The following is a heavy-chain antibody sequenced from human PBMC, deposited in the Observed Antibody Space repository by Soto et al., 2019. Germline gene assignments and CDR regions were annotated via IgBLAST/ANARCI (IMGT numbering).Heavy chain of an antibody. V-gene: IGHV3-48*01. CDR3: ARVSRNYYDSSGYPAQVY. J-gene: IGHJ4*02. D-gene: IGHD3-22*01. CDR1: GFTFSSYS. CDR2: ISSSSSTI. Sequence: GGSLRLSCAASGFTFSSYSMNWVRQAPGKGLEWVSYISSSSSTIYYADSVKGRFTISRDNAKNSLYLQMNSLRAEDTAVYYCARVSRNYYDSSGYPAQVYWGQGTLVTVSS.